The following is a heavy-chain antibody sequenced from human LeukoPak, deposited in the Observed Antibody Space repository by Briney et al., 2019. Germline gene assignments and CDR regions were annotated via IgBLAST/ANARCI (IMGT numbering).Heavy chain of an antibody. CDR3: ARDGSTSRGAFDI. CDR1: GGSFSGYY. J-gene: IGHJ3*02. CDR2: INHSGST. V-gene: IGHV4-34*01. Sequence: SETLSLTCAVYGGSFSGYYWSWIRQPPGKGLEWIGEINHSGSTNYNPPLKSRVTISVDTSKNQFSLKLSSVTAADTAVYYCARDGSTSRGAFDIWGQGTMVTVSS. D-gene: IGHD2-2*01.